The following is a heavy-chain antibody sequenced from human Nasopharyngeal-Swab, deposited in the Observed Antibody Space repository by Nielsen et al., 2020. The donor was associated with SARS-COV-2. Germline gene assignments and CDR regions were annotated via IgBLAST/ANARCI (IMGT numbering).Heavy chain of an antibody. J-gene: IGHJ4*02. CDR1: GFTFSIYT. V-gene: IGHV3-21*01. Sequence: EPLSLTCAASGFTFSIYTMNWVRQAPGKGLEWVSAISSSGDYIYYAGSVKGRFTISRDNAKNSLYLQMNSLRAEDTAIYYCVRDTPAMFAYWGQGTLVTVSS. CDR3: VRDTPAMFAY. CDR2: ISSSGDYI.